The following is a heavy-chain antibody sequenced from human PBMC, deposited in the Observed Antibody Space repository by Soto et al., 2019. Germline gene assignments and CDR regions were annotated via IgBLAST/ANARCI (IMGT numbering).Heavy chain of an antibody. CDR1: GFTFSNAW. CDR2: ISDGGGST. J-gene: IGHJ6*02. V-gene: IGHV3-23*01. CDR3: ARRLRIAAAAGGGYYYGMDV. Sequence: PGGSLRLSCAASGFTFSNAWMNWVRQAPGKGLEWVSVISDGGGSTFYAESVKGRFTISRDNAKNSLYLQLNSLRAEDTALYYCARRLRIAAAAGGGYYYGMDVWGQGTTVTVSS. D-gene: IGHD6-13*01.